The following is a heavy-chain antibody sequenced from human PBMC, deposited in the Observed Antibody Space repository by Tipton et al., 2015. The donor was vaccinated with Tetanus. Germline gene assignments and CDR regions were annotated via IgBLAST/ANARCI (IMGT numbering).Heavy chain of an antibody. D-gene: IGHD3-10*01. V-gene: IGHV4-39*02. Sequence: TLSLTCIVSGGSMSGSGHYGAWVRQSPGKGLEWIGSISYSGSTYYSPSLKSRVNMSVDTSKKDFSVRLGSVTAADTAVYYCARLREVVSRSGWVFDYWGQGILVTVSS. J-gene: IGHJ4*02. CDR1: GGSMSGSGHY. CDR2: ISYSGST. CDR3: ARLREVVSRSGWVFDY.